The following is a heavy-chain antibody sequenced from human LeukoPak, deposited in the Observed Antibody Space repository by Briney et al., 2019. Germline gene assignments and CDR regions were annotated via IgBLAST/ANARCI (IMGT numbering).Heavy chain of an antibody. CDR1: GGSISSSSYY. D-gene: IGHD4-17*01. J-gene: IGHJ5*02. Sequence: ASETLSLTCTVSGGSISSSSYYWGWIRQPPGKGLEWIGYIHNSATTNCNPSLKSRVTISLDTAKNQFSLKLTSVTAADTAVYFCARSRGGFGDYGSWFDPWGQGTLVTVSS. CDR2: IHNSATT. CDR3: ARSRGGFGDYGSWFDP. V-gene: IGHV4-61*05.